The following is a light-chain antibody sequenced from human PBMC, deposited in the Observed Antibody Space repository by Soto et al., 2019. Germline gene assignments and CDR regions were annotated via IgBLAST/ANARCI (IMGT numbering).Light chain of an antibody. J-gene: IGKJ4*01. CDR2: AAS. CDR1: QGISSY. Sequence: DIQLTQSPSFLSASVGDRVTITCRASQGISSYLAWYQQKPGKAPKLLIYAASTLQSGVPSRFSGSGSGTEFTLTISSVYPEYFSTYYCQQLKSFGGGTKVEIK. CDR3: QQLKS. V-gene: IGKV1-9*01.